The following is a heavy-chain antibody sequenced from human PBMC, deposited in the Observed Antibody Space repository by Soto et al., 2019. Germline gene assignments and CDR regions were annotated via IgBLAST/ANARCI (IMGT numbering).Heavy chain of an antibody. Sequence: QVQLVQSGAEVKKSGASVNVSCKASGYTFTSHDINWVRQATGQGLEWMGWMNPNSGNTGYAQKFQGRVTMTRNTSISTAYMELSSLRSEDTAVYYCARWDYGDYARFDYWGQGTLVTVSS. CDR1: GYTFTSHD. CDR2: MNPNSGNT. J-gene: IGHJ4*02. V-gene: IGHV1-8*01. D-gene: IGHD4-17*01. CDR3: ARWDYGDYARFDY.